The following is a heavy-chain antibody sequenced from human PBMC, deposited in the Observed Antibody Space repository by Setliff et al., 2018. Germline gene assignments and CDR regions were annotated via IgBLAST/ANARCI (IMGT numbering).Heavy chain of an antibody. CDR1: GYRFTTYG. V-gene: IGHV1-18*01. D-gene: IGHD3-9*01. CDR2: ISPYNGNT. CDR3: ARDILLVEGVSVTGCWFDP. Sequence: ASVKVSCKASGYRFTTYGINWVRQAPGQGLEWMGWISPYNGNTKYAQKFQGRVTMTADTSTSTAYMELRSLRFDDTAVYYCARDILLVEGVSVTGCWFDPWGQGALVTVSA. J-gene: IGHJ5*02.